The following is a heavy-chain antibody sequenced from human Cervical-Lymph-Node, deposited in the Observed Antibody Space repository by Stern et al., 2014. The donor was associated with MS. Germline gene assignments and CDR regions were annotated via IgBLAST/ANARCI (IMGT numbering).Heavy chain of an antibody. D-gene: IGHD5-24*01. CDR1: GDSVSSNSAA. Sequence: QVQPVQSGPGLVKPSQTLSLTCAISGDSVSSNSAAWNWIRQSPSRGLEWLGRIYYRAKWYLDYAMSVKSRIIINPGTSKNQFSLQLTSVIPDDTAVYYCAREEGETPEDVYNYDAGYYFDYWGQGTLVTVSS. CDR3: AREEGETPEDVYNYDAGYYFDY. J-gene: IGHJ4*02. V-gene: IGHV6-1*01. CDR2: IYYRAKWYL.